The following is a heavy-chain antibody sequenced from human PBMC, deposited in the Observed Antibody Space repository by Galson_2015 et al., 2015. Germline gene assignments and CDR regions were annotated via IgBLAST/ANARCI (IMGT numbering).Heavy chain of an antibody. CDR2: LSFDENIE. V-gene: IGHV3-30*03. J-gene: IGHJ4*02. D-gene: IGHD5-12*01. CDR1: GFTFSNVG. CDR3: ARAVATVPDY. Sequence: SLRLSCALSGFTFSNVGIHWIRQAPGKGLEWLAVLSFDENIEYYADSVKGRFTISRDNSKNTLYLQMRSLTVEDTAVYYCARAVATVPDYWGQGALVTVSS.